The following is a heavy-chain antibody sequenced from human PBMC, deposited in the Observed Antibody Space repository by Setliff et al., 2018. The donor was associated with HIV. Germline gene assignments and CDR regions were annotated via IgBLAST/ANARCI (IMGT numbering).Heavy chain of an antibody. CDR2: INHSGST. CDR1: GGSFSGYY. V-gene: IGHV4-34*01. Sequence: SETLSLTCAVYGGSFSGYYWSWIRQPPGRGLEWIGEINHSGSTNYNPSLKSRVTISVDTSKNQFSLKLSSVTAADTAVYYCNIYYYYMDVWGKGTTVTVSS. CDR3: NIYYYYMDV. J-gene: IGHJ6*03.